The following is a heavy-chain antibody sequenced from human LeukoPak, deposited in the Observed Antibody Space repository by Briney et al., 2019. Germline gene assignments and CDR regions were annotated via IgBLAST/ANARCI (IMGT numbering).Heavy chain of an antibody. J-gene: IGHJ4*02. D-gene: IGHD2-2*01. V-gene: IGHV1-18*01. Sequence: AXVKVSCKASGYTFSSYGIRGVRQARGQGREGMGWISAYNGNANYAQKLEGRLTMNTDTYTSTAYREMGRLRYEDAAVYYCALSPVNPLGYCSSTSCETFDYWGQGTLVTVSS. CDR1: GYTFSSYG. CDR3: ALSPVNPLGYCSSTSCETFDY. CDR2: ISAYNGNA.